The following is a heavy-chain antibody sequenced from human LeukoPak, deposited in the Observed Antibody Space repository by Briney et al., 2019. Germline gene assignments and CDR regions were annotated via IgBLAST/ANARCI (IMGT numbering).Heavy chain of an antibody. CDR3: ARAPMSYDSSGFGGAFDI. CDR2: ISGSGGYT. J-gene: IGHJ3*02. V-gene: IGHV3-23*01. CDR1: GFTFSRYG. Sequence: GGSLRLSCAASGFTFSRYGMSWVRQAPGKGLEWVSGISGSGGYTYYADSVKGRFTISRDNSKNTMYLQMNSLRAEDTAMYYCARAPMSYDSSGFGGAFDIWGQGTMVTVSS. D-gene: IGHD3-22*01.